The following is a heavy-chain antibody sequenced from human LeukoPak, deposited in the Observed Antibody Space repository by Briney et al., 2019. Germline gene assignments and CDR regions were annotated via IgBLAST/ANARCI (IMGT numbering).Heavy chain of an antibody. V-gene: IGHV3-53*01. Sequence: PSETLSLTCTVSNGSISSRSYYWGWIRQAPGKGLEWVSVIYSGSSTYYADSVKGRFTISRDNSKNTLYLQMNSLRAEDTAVYYCARSSSGYYHYFDYWGQGTLVTVSS. CDR2: IYSGSST. J-gene: IGHJ4*02. CDR3: ARSSSGYYHYFDY. D-gene: IGHD3-22*01. CDR1: NGSISSRSYY.